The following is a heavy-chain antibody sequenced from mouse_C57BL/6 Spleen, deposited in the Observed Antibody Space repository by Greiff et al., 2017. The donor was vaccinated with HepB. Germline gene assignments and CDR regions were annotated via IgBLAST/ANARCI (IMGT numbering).Heavy chain of an antibody. CDR2: IYPRSGNT. V-gene: IGHV1-81*01. Sequence: VQRVESGAELARPGASVKLSCKASGYTFTSYGISWVKQRTGQGLEWIGEIYPRSGNTYYNEKFKGKATLTADKSSSTAYMELRSLTSEDSAVYFCARSGPYYAMDYWGQGTSVTVSS. D-gene: IGHD3-1*01. J-gene: IGHJ4*01. CDR3: ARSGPYYAMDY. CDR1: GYTFTSYG.